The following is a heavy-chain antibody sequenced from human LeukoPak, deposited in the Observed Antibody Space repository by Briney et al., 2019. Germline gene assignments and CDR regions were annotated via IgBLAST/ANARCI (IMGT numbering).Heavy chain of an antibody. V-gene: IGHV3-48*04. CDR2: ISSSSSTI. CDR3: AREVVRWLQAPLDY. J-gene: IGHJ4*02. CDR1: GFTFSSYN. D-gene: IGHD5-24*01. Sequence: PGGSLRLSCAASGFTFSSYNMNWVRQAPGKGLEWVSYISSSSSTIYYADSAKGRFTISRDNAKNSLYLQTNSLRAEDTAVYYCAREVVRWLQAPLDYWGQGTLVTVSS.